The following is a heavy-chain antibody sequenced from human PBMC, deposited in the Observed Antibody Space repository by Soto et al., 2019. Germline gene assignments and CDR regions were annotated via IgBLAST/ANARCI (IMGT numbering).Heavy chain of an antibody. CDR1: GYTFTRYD. J-gene: IGHJ4*02. Sequence: QVQLVQSGAEVKKPGASVRVSCKGSGYTFTRYDVHWVRQATGQGLEWIGWMNPDRDKRGYAQKFQGRITMSVDTSTYTVYMELSSLGSEDTAVYYCVRGANFDQWGQGTLVTVSS. CDR3: VRGANFDQ. V-gene: IGHV1-8*01. CDR2: MNPDRDKR.